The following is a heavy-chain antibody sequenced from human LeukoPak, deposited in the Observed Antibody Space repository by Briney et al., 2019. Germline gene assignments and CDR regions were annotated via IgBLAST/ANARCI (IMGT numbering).Heavy chain of an antibody. Sequence: GGSLRLSCAASGFTFDDYAMHWVRQAPGKGLEWVSHISWDGGSTYYADSVKGRFTISRDNSKNSLYLQMNSLRAEDTALYYCAKGLEREYYYYYYGMDVWGKGTTVTVSS. D-gene: IGHD1-1*01. CDR2: ISWDGGST. V-gene: IGHV3-43D*04. J-gene: IGHJ6*04. CDR1: GFTFDDYA. CDR3: AKGLEREYYYYYYGMDV.